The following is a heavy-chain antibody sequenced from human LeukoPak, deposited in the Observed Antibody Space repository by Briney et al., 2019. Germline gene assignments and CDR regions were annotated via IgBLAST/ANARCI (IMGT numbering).Heavy chain of an antibody. V-gene: IGHV4-39*07. CDR2: IYYSGST. J-gene: IGHJ4*02. Sequence: SETLSLTCTVSGGSISSSTYYWGWIRQPPGKGLEWIGSIYYSGSTYYNPSLKSRVTISVDTSKNQFSLKLSSVTAADTAVYYCARVSLVRGAPDYYFDYWGQGTLVTVSS. CDR3: ARVSLVRGAPDYYFDY. D-gene: IGHD3-10*01. CDR1: GGSISSSTYY.